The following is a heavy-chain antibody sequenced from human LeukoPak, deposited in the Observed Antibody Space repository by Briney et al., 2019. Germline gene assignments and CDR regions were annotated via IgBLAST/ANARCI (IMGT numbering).Heavy chain of an antibody. J-gene: IGHJ4*02. CDR2: IYYTGNT. V-gene: IGHV4-38-2*02. CDR1: GDSITGYY. CDR3: ARVGARTFSGSYFDY. Sequence: PSETLSLTCSVSGDSITGYYWGWIRQPPGKGLEWIGNIYYTGNTYYNPSLKSRVTISVDTSKNQFSLKLNSVTAADTAVYYCARVGARTFSGSYFDYWGQGTLVTVSS. D-gene: IGHD1-26*01.